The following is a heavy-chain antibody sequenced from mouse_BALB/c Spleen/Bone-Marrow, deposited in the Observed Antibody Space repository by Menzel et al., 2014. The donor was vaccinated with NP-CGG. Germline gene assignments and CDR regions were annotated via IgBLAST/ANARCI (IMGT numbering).Heavy chain of an antibody. Sequence: VQLQQSGSVLVRPGASVKLSCKASGYTFTSSWMHWAKQRPGQGLEWIGEIHPNSGNTNYNEKFKGQATLPVDTSSSTTYVDLSSLTSEDSEVYYCARYGFDYWGRGTARTVSS. D-gene: IGHD1-1*02. CDR1: GYTFTSSW. V-gene: IGHV1S130*01. CDR3: ARYGFDY. J-gene: IGHJ2*01. CDR2: IHPNSGNT.